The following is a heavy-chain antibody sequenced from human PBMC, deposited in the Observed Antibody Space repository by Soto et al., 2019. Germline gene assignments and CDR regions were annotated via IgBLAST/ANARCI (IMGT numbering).Heavy chain of an antibody. CDR1: GFTFSSYA. Sequence: GGSLRLSCAASGFTFSSYAMHWVRQAPGKGLEWVAVISYDGSNKYYADSVKGRFTISRDNSKNTLYLQMNSLRAEDTAVYYCARVGLRYFDWLLKGPFDYWGQGTLVTVSS. V-gene: IGHV3-30-3*01. J-gene: IGHJ4*02. D-gene: IGHD3-9*01. CDR3: ARVGLRYFDWLLKGPFDY. CDR2: ISYDGSNK.